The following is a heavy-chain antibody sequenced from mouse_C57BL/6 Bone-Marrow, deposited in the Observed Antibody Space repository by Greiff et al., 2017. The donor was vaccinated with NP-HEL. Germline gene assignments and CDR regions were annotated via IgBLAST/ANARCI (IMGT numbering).Heavy chain of an antibody. V-gene: IGHV1-19*01. CDR2: INPYNGGT. CDR1: GYTFTDYY. CDR3: ARLYSTVVSYVDY. D-gene: IGHD1-1*01. Sequence: VQLQQSGPVLVKPGASVKMSCKASGYTFTDYYMNWVKQSHGKSLEWIGVINPYNGGTSYNQKFKGKATLTVDKSSSTAYMELNSLTSEDSAVYYCARLYSTVVSYVDYWGQGTTLTVSS. J-gene: IGHJ2*01.